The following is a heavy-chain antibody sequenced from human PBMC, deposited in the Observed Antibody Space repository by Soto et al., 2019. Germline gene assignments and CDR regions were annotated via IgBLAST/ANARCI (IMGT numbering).Heavy chain of an antibody. CDR3: TRLLIPGTVTGFDP. D-gene: IGHD4-17*01. Sequence: GGSLRLSCAASGFTFSGSAMHWVRQASGKGLEWVGRIRSKANSYATAYAASVKGRFTISRDDSKNTAYLQMNSLKTEDTAVYYCTRLLIPGTVTGFDPWGQGTLVTVSS. J-gene: IGHJ5*02. CDR2: IRSKANSYAT. CDR1: GFTFSGSA. V-gene: IGHV3-73*01.